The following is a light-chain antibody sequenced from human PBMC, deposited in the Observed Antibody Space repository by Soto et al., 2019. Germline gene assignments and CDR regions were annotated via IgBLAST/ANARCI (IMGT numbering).Light chain of an antibody. Sequence: EIVMTQSPATLSVSPGERATLSCRASQSLSSNLAWYRQRPGQAPRLLIYGASTRATGIPARFSGSGSVTEFTLTISSLQSEDFAVYYCQQYNSWPLTFGGGTKVEIK. CDR2: GAS. CDR1: QSLSSN. V-gene: IGKV3-15*01. CDR3: QQYNSWPLT. J-gene: IGKJ4*01.